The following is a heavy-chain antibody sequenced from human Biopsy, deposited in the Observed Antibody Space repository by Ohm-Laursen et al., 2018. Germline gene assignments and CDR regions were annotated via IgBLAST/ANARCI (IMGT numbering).Heavy chain of an antibody. V-gene: IGHV1-2*02. CDR3: AKGQDLRGGAEYFQH. CDR2: INPHSGTT. CDR1: GYTFTGQY. J-gene: IGHJ1*01. Sequence: ASVKVSCKASGYTFTGQYLHWVRQVPGQGLEWMGWINPHSGTTKFAQDFQGRVTMTRDTSITTVYMELRRLRSDDTAVYYCAKGQDLRGGAEYFQHWGQGALVTVSS. D-gene: IGHD2-15*01.